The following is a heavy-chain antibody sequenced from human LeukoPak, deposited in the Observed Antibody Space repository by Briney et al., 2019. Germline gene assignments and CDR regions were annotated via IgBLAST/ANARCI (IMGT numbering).Heavy chain of an antibody. CDR1: GDTFSNYA. CDR3: ARGGQQAVALDY. V-gene: IGHV1-69*13. CDR2: IIPMFGAP. D-gene: IGHD2-15*01. J-gene: IGHJ4*02. Sequence: SVKVSCKASGDTFSNYAISWVRQAPGQGLEWMGDIIPMFGAPNHAPKFQGRVTISADESTSTAYLELSSLISQDTAVYYCARGGQQAVALDYWGRGTLVTVST.